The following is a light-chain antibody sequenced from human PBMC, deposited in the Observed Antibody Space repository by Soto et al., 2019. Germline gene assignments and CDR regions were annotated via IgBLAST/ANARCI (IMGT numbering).Light chain of an antibody. CDR3: QQYSSSPPEFT. J-gene: IGKJ3*01. V-gene: IGKV3-20*01. Sequence: EIVLTQSPGPLSLSPGERATLSCRASQSISSSYLAWYQQRPGQAPRLLIFGASYRATGIPDRFSGSGSGTDFTLTISRLEPEDFAVYYCQQYSSSPPEFTFGPGTRVDSK. CDR2: GAS. CDR1: QSISSSY.